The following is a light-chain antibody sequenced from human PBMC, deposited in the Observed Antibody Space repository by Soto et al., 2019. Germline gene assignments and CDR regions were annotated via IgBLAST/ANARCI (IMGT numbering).Light chain of an antibody. Sequence: DFVMTQSPDSLAVSLGDRATINCKSSQSILNSSNNKIHLAWYQQKPGQPPKLIIYRASTRESGVPDRFSGRGSGTDFTLTISNLQAEDVANYYCQQYFSAHLTFGGGTKVEI. CDR3: QQYFSAHLT. J-gene: IGKJ4*01. V-gene: IGKV4-1*01. CDR2: RAS. CDR1: QSILNSSNNKIH.